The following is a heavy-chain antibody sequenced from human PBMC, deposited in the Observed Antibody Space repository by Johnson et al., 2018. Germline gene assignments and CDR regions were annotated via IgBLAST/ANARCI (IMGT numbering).Heavy chain of an antibody. CDR1: GFTFSSYA. D-gene: IGHD3-3*02. CDR3: AKHFWVGYLTEYFHH. J-gene: IGHJ1*01. Sequence: QVQLVESGGGVVQPGRSLRLSCAASGFTFSSYAMHWVRQAPGTGLEWVAVISYDGNNKYYADSVKGRFTISRDNSKNTLYLQMNSLRAEDTAVYYCAKHFWVGYLTEYFHHWGQGTLVTVSS. V-gene: IGHV3-30*18. CDR2: ISYDGNNK.